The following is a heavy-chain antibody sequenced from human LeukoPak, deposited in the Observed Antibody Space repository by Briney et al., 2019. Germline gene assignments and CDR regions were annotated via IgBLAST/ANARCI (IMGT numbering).Heavy chain of an antibody. CDR3: VRGDDVGKHPTRAYYFDI. D-gene: IGHD3-16*01. CDR2: TGLESVHT. V-gene: IGHV3-23*01. CDR1: RFTFTRHA. Sequence: GGSLRLSCAASRFTFTRHAMSWVRQAPGKGLEWVSTTGLESVHTLCADSVQGRFTVSRDNSRNTLDLQMDNLTVDDTAIYYCVRGDDVGKHPTRAYYFDIWGQGTLVSVSS. J-gene: IGHJ4*02.